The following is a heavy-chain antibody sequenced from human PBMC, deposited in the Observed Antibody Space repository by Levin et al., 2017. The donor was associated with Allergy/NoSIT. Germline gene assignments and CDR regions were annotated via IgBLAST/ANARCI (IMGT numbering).Heavy chain of an antibody. CDR2: IYSGGST. D-gene: IGHD5-12*01. Sequence: GGSLRLSCAASGFTVSSNYMSWVRQAPGKGLEWVSVIYSGGSTYYADSVKGRFTISRDNSKNTLYLQMNSLRAEDTAVYYCAREDPKVASPFDPWGQGTLVTVSS. V-gene: IGHV3-53*01. CDR1: GFTVSSNY. J-gene: IGHJ5*02. CDR3: AREDPKVASPFDP.